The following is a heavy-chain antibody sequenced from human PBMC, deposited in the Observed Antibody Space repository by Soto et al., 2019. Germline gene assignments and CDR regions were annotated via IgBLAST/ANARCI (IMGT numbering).Heavy chain of an antibody. J-gene: IGHJ6*02. Sequence: QMQLVESGGGVVQPGRSLRLSCAASGFTFRSYGIHWVRQAPGKGLEWVALIWFDGSKKYYVDSVKGRFAVSRDNSKNTLYLQKNCLRVEDTAVYYCARDRLVPYGYGMDVWGQGTTVTVSS. V-gene: IGHV3-33*01. CDR2: IWFDGSKK. CDR1: GFTFRSYG. CDR3: ARDRLVPYGYGMDV. D-gene: IGHD2-2*01.